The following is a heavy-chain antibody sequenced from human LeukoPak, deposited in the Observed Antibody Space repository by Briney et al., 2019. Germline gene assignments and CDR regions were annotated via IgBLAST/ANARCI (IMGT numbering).Heavy chain of an antibody. CDR2: IIPIFGTA. CDR3: ALGLLSSTSCYSAFCAFDI. CDR1: GGTFSSYA. V-gene: IGHV1-69*05. Sequence: GASVKVSCKASGGTFSSYAISWVRQAPGQGLEWMGGIIPIFGTANYAQKFQGRVTITTDESTSTAYMELSSLRSEDTAVYYCALGLLSSTSCYSAFCAFDIWGQGTMVTVSS. J-gene: IGHJ3*02. D-gene: IGHD2-2*01.